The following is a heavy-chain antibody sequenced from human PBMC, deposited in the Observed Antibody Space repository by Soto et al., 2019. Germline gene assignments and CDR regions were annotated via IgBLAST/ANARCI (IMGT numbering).Heavy chain of an antibody. CDR1: GFTFSSYA. Sequence: GGSLRLSCAASGFTFSSYAMHWVRQAPGKGLEWVAVISYDGSNKYYADSVKGRFTISRDNSKNTLYLQMNSLRAEDTAVYYCARDPTGRYSSGWCENENWFDPWGQGTLVPVSS. J-gene: IGHJ5*02. CDR2: ISYDGSNK. V-gene: IGHV3-30-3*01. D-gene: IGHD6-19*01. CDR3: ARDPTGRYSSGWCENENWFDP.